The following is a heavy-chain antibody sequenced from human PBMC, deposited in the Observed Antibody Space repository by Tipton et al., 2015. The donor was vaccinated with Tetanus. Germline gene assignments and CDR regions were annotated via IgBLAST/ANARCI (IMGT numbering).Heavy chain of an antibody. Sequence: QSGPEVKKPGESLKISCQGSGYTFGDYWIGWVRQLPGKGLEWVGIIYPGDFEPRYSPPFQGQVTMSVDTSINTVYLQWDSLKASDTAMYYCARHHGFWTGYYFDFWGQGTLVTVSS. J-gene: IGHJ4*02. CDR1: GYTFGDYW. CDR2: IYPGDFEP. D-gene: IGHD3/OR15-3a*01. V-gene: IGHV5-51*01. CDR3: ARHHGFWTGYYFDF.